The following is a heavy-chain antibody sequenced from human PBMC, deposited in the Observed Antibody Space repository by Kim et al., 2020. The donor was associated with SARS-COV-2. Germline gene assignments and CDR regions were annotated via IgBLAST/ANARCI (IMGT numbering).Heavy chain of an antibody. D-gene: IGHD3-10*01. CDR2: IYYSGST. CDR3: ARVTSGLLWFEEYYFDY. Sequence: SETLSLTCTVSGGSISSGGYYWSWIRQHPGKGLEWIGYIYYSGSTYYNPSLKSRVTISVDTSKNQFSLKLSSVTAADTAVYYCARVTSGLLWFEEYYFDYWGQGTLVTVSS. J-gene: IGHJ4*02. V-gene: IGHV4-31*03. CDR1: GGSISSGGYY.